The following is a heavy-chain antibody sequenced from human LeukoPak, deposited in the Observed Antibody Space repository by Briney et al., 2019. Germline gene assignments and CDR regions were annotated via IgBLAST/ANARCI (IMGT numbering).Heavy chain of an antibody. V-gene: IGHV5-51*01. J-gene: IGHJ6*02. CDR1: GYSFTSYW. CDR2: IYPGDSDT. D-gene: IGHD5-18*01. CDR3: ARAYSYGYYYYYYGMDV. Sequence: GEPLKISCKGSGYSFTSYWIGWVRQMPGKGLEWMGIIYPGDSDTRYSPSFQGQVTISADKSISTAYLQWSSLKASDTAMYYCARAYSYGYYYYYYGMDVWGQGTTVTVSS.